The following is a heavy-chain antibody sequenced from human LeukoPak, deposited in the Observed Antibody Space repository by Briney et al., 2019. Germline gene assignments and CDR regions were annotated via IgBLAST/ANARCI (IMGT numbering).Heavy chain of an antibody. D-gene: IGHD2-2*01. CDR2: INPNSGGT. CDR1: GYTFTGYY. Sequence: ASVKVSCKASGYTFTGYYMHRVRQAPGQGLEWMGWINPNSGGTNYAQKFQGRVTMTRDTSISTAYMELSRLRSDDTAVYYCARALIVVVPAAIDYWGQGTLVTVSS. V-gene: IGHV1-2*02. J-gene: IGHJ4*02. CDR3: ARALIVVVPAAIDY.